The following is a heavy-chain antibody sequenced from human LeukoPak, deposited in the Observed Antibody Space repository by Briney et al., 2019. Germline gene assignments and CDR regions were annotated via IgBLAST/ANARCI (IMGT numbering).Heavy chain of an antibody. J-gene: IGHJ4*02. CDR3: AADSSSGWYFDY. V-gene: IGHV1-58*02. Sequence: SVKVSCKASGFTFTSSAMQWVRQARGQRLECIGWIVVGSGNTNYAQKFQERVTITRDMSTSTAYMELSSLRSEDTAVYYCAADSSSGWYFDYWGQGTLVTVSS. CDR1: GFTFTSSA. D-gene: IGHD6-19*01. CDR2: IVVGSGNT.